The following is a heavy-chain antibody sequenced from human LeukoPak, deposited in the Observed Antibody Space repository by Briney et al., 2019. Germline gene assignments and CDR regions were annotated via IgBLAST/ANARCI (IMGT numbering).Heavy chain of an antibody. V-gene: IGHV1-69*04. CDR3: ARAHCSSTSCLSYYYYGMDV. D-gene: IGHD2-2*01. J-gene: IGHJ6*02. CDR1: GGTFSSSA. CDR2: IIPILGIA. Sequence: SVKVSCKASGGTFSSSAISWVRQAPGQGLEWMGRIIPILGIANYAQKFQGRVTITADKSTSTAYMELSSLRSEDTAVYYCARAHCSSTSCLSYYYYGMDVWGQGTTVTVSS.